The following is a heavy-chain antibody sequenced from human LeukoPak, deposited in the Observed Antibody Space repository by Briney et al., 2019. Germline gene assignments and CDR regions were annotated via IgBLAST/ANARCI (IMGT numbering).Heavy chain of an antibody. J-gene: IGHJ3*02. CDR2: IFPGDSDT. Sequence: GESLKISCKGPGYSFTSYWIGWVRQMPGKGLEWMGIIFPGDSDTRYSPSFQGQVTISADKSIRTAYLQWSGLKASDTAMYYCARGSSSWLTGAFDIWGQGTMVTVSS. CDR1: GYSFTSYW. V-gene: IGHV5-51*01. D-gene: IGHD6-13*01. CDR3: ARGSSSWLTGAFDI.